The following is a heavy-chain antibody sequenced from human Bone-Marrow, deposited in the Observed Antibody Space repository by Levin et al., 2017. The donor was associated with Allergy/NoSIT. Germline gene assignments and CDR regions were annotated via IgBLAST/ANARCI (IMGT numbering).Heavy chain of an antibody. Sequence: GGSLRLSCAASGFTFSMYWMTWVRQAPGKGLEWVATIKQDGSEKFYADSVKGRIIISRDNRKNSLYLQMTSLRAEDAAVYYCVRDCSTTSCLSYFDNWGQGTLVTVSS. V-gene: IGHV3-7*04. D-gene: IGHD2-2*01. CDR1: GFTFSMYW. CDR3: VRDCSTTSCLSYFDN. CDR2: IKQDGSEK. J-gene: IGHJ4*02.